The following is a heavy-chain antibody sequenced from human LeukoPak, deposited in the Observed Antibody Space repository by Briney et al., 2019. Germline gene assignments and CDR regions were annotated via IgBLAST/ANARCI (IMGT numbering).Heavy chain of an antibody. CDR3: ARGPWQYIA. J-gene: IGHJ4*02. V-gene: IGHV4-59*01. CDR1: GGSIRSYY. D-gene: IGHD6-13*01. CDR2: IFYNGNT. Sequence: PSETLSLTCTVSGGSIRSYYWSWIRQSPGKGLEWIGYIFYNGNTNYNPSLKSRLTISVDTSKNQFSLKVTSVTAADTAVYYCARGPWQYIAWGQGTLVTVSS.